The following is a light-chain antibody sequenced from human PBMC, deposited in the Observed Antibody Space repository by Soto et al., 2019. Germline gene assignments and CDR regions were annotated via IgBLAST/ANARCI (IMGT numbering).Light chain of an antibody. CDR1: SSDVGGYNY. J-gene: IGLJ1*01. Sequence: QSALTQPRSVSGSPGQSVTISCTGTSSDVGGYNYVSWYQQHPGNPPKLMIYDVDKRPSGVPDHFSGSKSGNTASLTISGRHAGDEDDYYCCSYGGSCTYVFGTGTKLTVL. V-gene: IGLV2-11*01. CDR3: CSYGGSCTYV. CDR2: DVD.